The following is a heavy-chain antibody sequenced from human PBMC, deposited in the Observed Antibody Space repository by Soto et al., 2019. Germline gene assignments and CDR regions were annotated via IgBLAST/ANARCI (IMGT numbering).Heavy chain of an antibody. J-gene: IGHJ6*02. Sequence: LSLTCTVSGGSLSYYYWNWIRQSPGKGLEWIGYIFYSGSTHYNPSLKSRVTISIDTSKNQFSLRLTSVTAADTAVYFCARGSPPSKYGLDVWGQGTTVTVSS. CDR3: ARGSPPSKYGLDV. D-gene: IGHD6-13*01. CDR2: IFYSGST. CDR1: GGSLSYYY. V-gene: IGHV4-59*01.